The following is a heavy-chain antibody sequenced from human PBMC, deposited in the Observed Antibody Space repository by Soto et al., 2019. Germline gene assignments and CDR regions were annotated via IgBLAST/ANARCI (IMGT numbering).Heavy chain of an antibody. J-gene: IGHJ4*02. D-gene: IGHD3-10*01. V-gene: IGHV3-30*18. Sequence: QVQLVEYGGGVVQPGRSLRLSCAASGFTFSSYGMHWVRQAPGKGLEWVAVISYDGSNKYYADSVKGRFTISRDNSKNTLYLQMNSLRAEDTAVYYCAKDTAPGSYYDYWGQGTLVTVSS. CDR3: AKDTAPGSYYDY. CDR1: GFTFSSYG. CDR2: ISYDGSNK.